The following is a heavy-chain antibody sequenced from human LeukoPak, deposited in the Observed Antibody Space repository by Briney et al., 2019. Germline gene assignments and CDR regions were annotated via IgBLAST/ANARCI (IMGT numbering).Heavy chain of an antibody. V-gene: IGHV3-30*18. Sequence: PGRSLRLSCAASGFTFDDYAMHWVRQAPGKGLEWVAVISYDGSNKYYADSVKGRFTISRDNSKNTLYLQMNSLRAEDTAVYYCAKDRLELPFDIWGQGTMVTVSS. CDR2: ISYDGSNK. CDR3: AKDRLELPFDI. D-gene: IGHD1-7*01. CDR1: GFTFDDYA. J-gene: IGHJ3*02.